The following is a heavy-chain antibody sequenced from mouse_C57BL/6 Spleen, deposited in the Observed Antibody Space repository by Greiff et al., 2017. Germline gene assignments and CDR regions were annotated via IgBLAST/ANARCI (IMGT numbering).Heavy chain of an antibody. CDR1: GYTFTSYW. CDR2: IDPSDSET. V-gene: IGHV1-52*01. D-gene: IGHD1-1*01. J-gene: IGHJ1*03. Sequence: VKLMESGAELVRPGSSVKLSCKASGYTFTSYWMHWVKQRPIQGLEWIGNIDPSDSETHYNQKFKDKATLTVDKSSSTAYMQLSSLTSEDSAVYYCARHGSSHWYFDVWGTGTTVTVSS. CDR3: ARHGSSHWYFDV.